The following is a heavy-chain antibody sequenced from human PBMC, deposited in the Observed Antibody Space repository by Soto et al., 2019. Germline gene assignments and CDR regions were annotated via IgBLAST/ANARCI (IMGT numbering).Heavy chain of an antibody. V-gene: IGHV2-5*02. CDR2: IYWDDDK. CDR1: GFSLSGSGMA. CDR3: AHGNLPCQGVAAFDN. J-gene: IGHJ4*02. Sequence: QITLKESGPTLVKHTQTLTLTCTVSGFSLSGSGMAVGWIRQPPGKALEWLAVIYWDDDKRYSPSLKSRLTISKDTSKNQVVLTVTNMNPVDTATYFCAHGNLPCQGVAAFDNWGQGTLVTVSS. D-gene: IGHD3-3*01.